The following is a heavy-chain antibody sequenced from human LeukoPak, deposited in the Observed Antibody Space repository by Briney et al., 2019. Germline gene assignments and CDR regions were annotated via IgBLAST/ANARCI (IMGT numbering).Heavy chain of an antibody. CDR3: AREYTSGYYRTFDY. V-gene: IGHV3-66*01. D-gene: IGHD3-22*01. J-gene: IGHJ4*02. CDR1: GFTVSSNY. Sequence: PGGSLRLSCAASGFTVSSNYMSWVRQAPGKGLEWVSVIYSGGSTYYADSVKGRFTISRDNSKNTLYLQMNSLRPADTAIYYCAREYTSGYYRTFDYWGQGTPVTVSS. CDR2: IYSGGST.